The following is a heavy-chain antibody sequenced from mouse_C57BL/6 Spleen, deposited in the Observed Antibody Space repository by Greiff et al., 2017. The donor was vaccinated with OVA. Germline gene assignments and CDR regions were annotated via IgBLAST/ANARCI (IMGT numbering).Heavy chain of an antibody. CDR1: GYTFTDYE. V-gene: IGHV1-15*01. CDR2: IDPETGGT. J-gene: IGHJ4*01. CDR3: TRLEMDD. Sequence: QVQLKQSGAELVRPGASVTLSCKASGYTFTDYEMHWVKQTSVHGLEWIGAIDPETGGTAYNQKFKGKAILTADKSSSTAYMELRSLTSEDSAVYYCTRLEMDDWGQGTSVTVSS.